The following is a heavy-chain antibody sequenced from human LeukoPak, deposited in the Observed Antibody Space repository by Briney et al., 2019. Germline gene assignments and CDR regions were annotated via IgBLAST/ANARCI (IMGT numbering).Heavy chain of an antibody. CDR3: ARHRGEWLGREYFQH. J-gene: IGHJ1*01. D-gene: IGHD6-19*01. Sequence: SETLSLTCTVAGGSISSSSYYWGWIRQPPGKGLEWIGSIYYSGSTYYNSSLKSRVTISVDTSKNQFSLKLSSVTAADTAVYYCARHRGEWLGREYFQHWGQGTLVTVSS. V-gene: IGHV4-39*01. CDR2: IYYSGST. CDR1: GGSISSSSYY.